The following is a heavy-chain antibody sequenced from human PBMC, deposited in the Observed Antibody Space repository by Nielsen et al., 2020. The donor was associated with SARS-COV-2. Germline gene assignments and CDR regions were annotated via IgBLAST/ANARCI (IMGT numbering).Heavy chain of an antibody. J-gene: IGHJ4*02. CDR3: ARARAGGDTGDY. Sequence: ASVKVSCKASGYTFTSYGISWVRQAPGQGLEWMGWISAYNGNTNYAQKLQGRVTMTTDTSTSTACMELRSLRSDDTAVYYCARARAGGDTGDYWGQGTLVTVSS. CDR2: ISAYNGNT. CDR1: GYTFTSYG. D-gene: IGHD4-17*01. V-gene: IGHV1-18*01.